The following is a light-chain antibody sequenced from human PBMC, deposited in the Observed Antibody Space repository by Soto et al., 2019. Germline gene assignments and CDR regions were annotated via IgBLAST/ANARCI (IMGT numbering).Light chain of an antibody. V-gene: IGKV3-11*01. CDR2: GAS. CDR1: QSISKF. CDR3: QQHFNGPIT. J-gene: IGKJ5*01. Sequence: EIVLTQSPATLSLSPGERATLSCRASQSISKFLAWYQQKPGQAPSLFIYGASNRATGIPARFSGSGSGTDFTPTISSLEPEDFAVYYCQQHFNGPITFGQGTRLEI.